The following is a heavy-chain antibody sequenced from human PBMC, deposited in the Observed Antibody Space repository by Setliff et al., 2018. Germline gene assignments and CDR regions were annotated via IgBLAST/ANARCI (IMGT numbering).Heavy chain of an antibody. CDR3: ARAYYTGGYYGESPSFFFDS. CDR1: GGSISSSSYQ. Sequence: PSETLSLTCTVSGGSISSSSYQWGWVRQPPGEGLECVGSRYYSGSTYYNPSLKSRVTISVDTSKTQFSLNLRFVTAADTAVYYCARAYYTGGYYGESPSFFFDSWGQGTLVTVSS. V-gene: IGHV4-39*01. CDR2: RYYSGST. J-gene: IGHJ4*02. D-gene: IGHD3-3*01.